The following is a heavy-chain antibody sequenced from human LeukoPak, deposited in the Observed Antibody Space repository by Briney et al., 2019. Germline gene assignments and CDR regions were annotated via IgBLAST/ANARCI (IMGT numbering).Heavy chain of an antibody. J-gene: IGHJ3*02. CDR3: ARDEYYYDSSGYPDKAFDI. D-gene: IGHD3-22*01. V-gene: IGHV1-69*13. CDR2: IIPIFGTA. Sequence: ASVKVSCKASGGTFSSYAISWVRQAPRQGLEWMGGIIPIFGTANYAQKFQGRVTITADESTSTAYMELSSLRSEDTAVYYCARDEYYYDSSGYPDKAFDIWGQGTMVTVSS. CDR1: GGTFSSYA.